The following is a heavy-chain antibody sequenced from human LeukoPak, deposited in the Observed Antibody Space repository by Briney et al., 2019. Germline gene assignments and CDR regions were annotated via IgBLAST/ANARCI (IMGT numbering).Heavy chain of an antibody. V-gene: IGHV4-4*07. J-gene: IGHJ6*03. CDR3: ARGRDSGRYLSSYYYYYMDV. D-gene: IGHD1-26*01. Sequence: PSETLSLTCTVSGGSVSSYYWSWIRQPAGKGLEWIGRIYTSGSTNYNPSLKSRVTMSVDTSKNQFSLKLSSVTAADTAVYYCARGRDSGRYLSSYYYYYMDVWGKGTTVTVSS. CDR1: GGSVSSYY. CDR2: IYTSGST.